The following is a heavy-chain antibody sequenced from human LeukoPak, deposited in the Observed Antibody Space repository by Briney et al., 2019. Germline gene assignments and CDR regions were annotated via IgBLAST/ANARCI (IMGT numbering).Heavy chain of an antibody. J-gene: IGHJ4*02. CDR1: GGSITSYY. CDR2: ISLSGLT. Sequence: SSETLSLTCSVSGGSITSYYWSWIRQPPGKGLEWIGEISLSGLTNYNPSLKSRVTMALDKSKNHLSLNLTSVTAADTAVYYCSRENGAFSPFGYWGQGTLVTVPS. V-gene: IGHV4-4*07. CDR3: SRENGAFSPFGY. D-gene: IGHD2-8*01.